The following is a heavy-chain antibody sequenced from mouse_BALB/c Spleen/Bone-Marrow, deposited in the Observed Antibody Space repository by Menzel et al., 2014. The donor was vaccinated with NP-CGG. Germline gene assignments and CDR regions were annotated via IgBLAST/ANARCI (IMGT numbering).Heavy chain of an antibody. D-gene: IGHD4-1*01. CDR2: SRNKAHDFTT. J-gene: IGHJ2*01. CDR1: GFTFSDFF. CDR3: ARGELETGSFDY. V-gene: IGHV7-1*02. Sequence: EVKVVESGGGLVQPGDSLRLSCATSGFTFSDFFMEWVRQPPGKRLEWIAASRNKAHDFTTEYSASVKGRFIVSRDTSQGILYLQMHALRAEDTAIYYCARGELETGSFDYWGQGTTLTVSS.